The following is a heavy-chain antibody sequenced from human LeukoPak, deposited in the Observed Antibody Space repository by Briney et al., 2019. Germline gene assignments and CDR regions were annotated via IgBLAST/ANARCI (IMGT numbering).Heavy chain of an antibody. CDR3: AREGDDYPHYYFDY. D-gene: IGHD5-12*01. CDR1: GGTFSSYA. CDR2: IIPILGIA. J-gene: IGHJ4*02. Sequence: GASVKVSCKASGGTFSSYAISWVRQAPGQGLEWMGRIIPILGIANYAQKFQGRVTITADKSTSTAYMELSSLRSEDTAVYYCAREGDDYPHYYFDYWGQGTLVTVSS. V-gene: IGHV1-69*04.